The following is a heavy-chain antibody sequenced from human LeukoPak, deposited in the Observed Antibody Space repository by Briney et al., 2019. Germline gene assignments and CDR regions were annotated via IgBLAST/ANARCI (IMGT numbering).Heavy chain of an antibody. CDR2: ISGSGGIT. CDR1: GFTFSSYA. Sequence: GGSLRLSCAASGFTFSSYAMSWVRQAPGKGLEWVSGISGSGGITDYADSVKGRFTISRDNSKNTLYLQMNSLRAEDTAVYYCARGPHDYSNYGYWGQGTLVTVSS. J-gene: IGHJ4*02. V-gene: IGHV3-23*01. CDR3: ARGPHDYSNYGY. D-gene: IGHD4-11*01.